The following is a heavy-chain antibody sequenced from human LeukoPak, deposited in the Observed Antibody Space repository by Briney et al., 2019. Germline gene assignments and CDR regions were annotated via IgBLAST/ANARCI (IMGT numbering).Heavy chain of an antibody. Sequence: SETLSLTCTVSGGSISSSSYYWGWIRQPPGKGLEWIGSIYYSGSTYYNPSLKSRVTISVDTSKNQFPLKLSSVTAADTAVYYCARQKRYSGSYFDYWGQGTLVTVSS. V-gene: IGHV4-39*01. D-gene: IGHD1-26*01. CDR2: IYYSGST. J-gene: IGHJ4*02. CDR3: ARQKRYSGSYFDY. CDR1: GGSISSSSYY.